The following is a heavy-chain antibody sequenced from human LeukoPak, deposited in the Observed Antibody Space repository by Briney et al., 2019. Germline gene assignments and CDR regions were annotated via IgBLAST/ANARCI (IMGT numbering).Heavy chain of an antibody. CDR2: ISGSDDST. D-gene: IGHD3-9*01. V-gene: IGHV3-23*01. Sequence: GGSLRLSCAASGFTFSSYAMSWVRQAPGKGLEWVSAISGSDDSTYYADSVKGRFTISRDNSKNTLYLQMNSLRAEDTAVYYCAKDQPYYDILTGYYYLDYWGQGTLVTVSS. CDR1: GFTFSSYA. J-gene: IGHJ4*02. CDR3: AKDQPYYDILTGYYYLDY.